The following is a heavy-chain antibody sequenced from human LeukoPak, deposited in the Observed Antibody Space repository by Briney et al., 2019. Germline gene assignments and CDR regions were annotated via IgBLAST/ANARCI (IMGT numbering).Heavy chain of an antibody. CDR1: GFTVSTNY. CDR2: IYSGGST. CDR3: ASRGYQLLSPFDY. J-gene: IGHJ4*02. Sequence: GGSLRLSCAASGFTVSTNYTSWVRQAPGGGLEWVSIIYSGGSTYYADSVKGRFIISRDNSKNTLYLQMNSLRAEDTAVYYCASRGYQLLSPFDYWGQGTLVTASS. D-gene: IGHD2-2*01. V-gene: IGHV3-53*01.